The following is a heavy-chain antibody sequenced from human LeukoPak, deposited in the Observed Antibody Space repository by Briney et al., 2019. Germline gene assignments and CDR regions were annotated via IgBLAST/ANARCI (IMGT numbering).Heavy chain of an antibody. V-gene: IGHV4-59*12. CDR1: GGSFSGYY. CDR3: ARFSNSYGYHY. Sequence: SETLSLTCAVYGGSFSGYYWSWIRQPPGKGLEWIGYIYYSGSTNYNPSLKSRVTISVDTSKNQFSLKLSSVTAADTAVYYCARFSNSYGYHYWGQGTLVTVSS. D-gene: IGHD5-18*01. CDR2: IYYSGST. J-gene: IGHJ4*02.